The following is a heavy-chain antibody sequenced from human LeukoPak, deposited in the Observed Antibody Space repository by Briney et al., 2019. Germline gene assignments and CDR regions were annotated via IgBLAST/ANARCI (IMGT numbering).Heavy chain of an antibody. J-gene: IGHJ4*02. CDR3: ARGAGIEWLVHDY. CDR1: GFTFTNAW. V-gene: IGHV3-23*01. D-gene: IGHD6-19*01. CDR2: ISVAGGGT. Sequence: GGSLRLSCAASGFTFTNAWMNWVRQAPGKGLEWVSAISVAGGGTYYADSVKGRFTISRDNSKNTLYLQMNSLRAEDTAVYYCARGAGIEWLVHDYWGQGTLVTVSS.